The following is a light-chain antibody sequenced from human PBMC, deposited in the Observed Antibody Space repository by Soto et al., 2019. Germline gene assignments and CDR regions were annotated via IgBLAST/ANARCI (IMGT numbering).Light chain of an antibody. CDR1: SSNIETNT. Sequence: QSVLTQPPSASGTPGQRVTISCSGSSSNIETNTVNWYKQLPGMSPKLLIHSDNQRPSGVPDRFSGSKSGTSASLAISGLQPADEADYCCAAWDDSLNGFTWVFGGGTQLTVL. J-gene: IGLJ3*02. V-gene: IGLV1-44*01. CDR2: SDN. CDR3: AAWDDSLNGFTWV.